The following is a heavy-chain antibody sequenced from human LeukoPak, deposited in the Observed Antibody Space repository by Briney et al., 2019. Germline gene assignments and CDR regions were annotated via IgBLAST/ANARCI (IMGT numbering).Heavy chain of an antibody. CDR2: IYHSGNT. V-gene: IGHV4-4*02. J-gene: IGHJ4*02. D-gene: IGHD6-13*01. CDR1: GDSISSSNR. Sequence: SETLSLTCTVSGDSISSSNRWSWVRQPPGKGLEWIGKIYHSGNTDYNPSLKSRLTMSVDKSKNQFSLKLSSVTAADTALYYCARVSSNWFPHFDSWGQGTLVAVSS. CDR3: ARVSSNWFPHFDS.